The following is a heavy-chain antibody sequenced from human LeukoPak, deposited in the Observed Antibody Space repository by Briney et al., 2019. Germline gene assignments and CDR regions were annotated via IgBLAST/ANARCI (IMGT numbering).Heavy chain of an antibody. D-gene: IGHD3-9*01. V-gene: IGHV4-59*01. CDR1: GGSISSYY. J-gene: IGHJ3*02. CDR2: IYYSGST. CDR3: ARKTGLDAFDI. Sequence: SETLSLTCTVSGGSISSYYWSWIRHPPGKGLEWIGYIYYSGSTNYNPSLKSRVTISVDTSKNQFSLKLSSVTAADTAVYYCARKTGLDAFDIWGQGTMVTVSS.